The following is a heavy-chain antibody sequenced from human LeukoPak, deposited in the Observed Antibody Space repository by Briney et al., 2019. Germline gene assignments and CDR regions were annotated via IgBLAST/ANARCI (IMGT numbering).Heavy chain of an antibody. V-gene: IGHV3-15*01. CDR2: IKSKTDGGKT. CDR1: GFTFGNAW. J-gene: IGHJ4*02. D-gene: IGHD6-13*01. CDR3: TTDLEQQRKRY. Sequence: PGGSLRLSCAASGFTFGNAWMSWVRQAPGKGVEWVCRIKSKTDGGKTDYAAPVKGRLTISRDDSKNALYLQMNSLKTEDTAVDYCTTDLEQQRKRYWGGGTRVTVSS.